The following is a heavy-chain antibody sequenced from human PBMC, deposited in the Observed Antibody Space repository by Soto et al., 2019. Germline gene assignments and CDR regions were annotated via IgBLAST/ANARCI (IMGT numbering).Heavy chain of an antibody. J-gene: IGHJ6*04. CDR3: ARILPAAGYGMAV. D-gene: IGHD6-13*01. CDR2: IYPGDSDT. V-gene: IGHV5-51*01. Sequence: GESLKISCKGSGYSFTSYWIGWVRQMPGKGLEWMGIIYPGDSDTRYSPSFQGQVTISADKSISTAYLQWSSLKASDTAMYYWARILPAAGYGMAVGAKGTRAPFPS. CDR1: GYSFTSYW.